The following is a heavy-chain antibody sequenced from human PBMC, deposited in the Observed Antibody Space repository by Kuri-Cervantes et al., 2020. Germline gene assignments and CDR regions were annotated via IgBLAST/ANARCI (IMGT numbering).Heavy chain of an antibody. D-gene: IGHD6-13*01. CDR2: ISAYNGNT. J-gene: IGHJ5*02. CDR3: ARGQEYSSSWYGLWGAQGSHNWFDP. V-gene: IGHV1-18*01. CDR1: GYTFTSYG. Sequence: ASVKVSCKASGYTFTSYGISWVRQAPGQGLEWMGWISAYNGNTNYAQKLQGRVTMTTDTSTSTAYMELRSLRSEDTAVYYCARGQEYSSSWYGLWGAQGSHNWFDPWGQGTLVTVSS.